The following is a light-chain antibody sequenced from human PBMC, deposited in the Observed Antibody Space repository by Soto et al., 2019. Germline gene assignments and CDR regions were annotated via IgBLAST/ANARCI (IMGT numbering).Light chain of an antibody. V-gene: IGKV1-5*01. CDR3: QQYNSYSRT. CDR1: QSITRW. J-gene: IGKJ1*01. CDR2: DAS. Sequence: SQSITRWVAWFQQKPGKAPNLLIYDASSLETGVPSRFSGRGSGTEFSLTISSLQPDDFATYYCQQYNSYSRTFGQGTKLDIK.